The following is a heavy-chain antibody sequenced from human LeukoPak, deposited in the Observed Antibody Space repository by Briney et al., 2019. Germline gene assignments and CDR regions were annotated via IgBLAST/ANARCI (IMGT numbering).Heavy chain of an antibody. CDR3: VHIVVVPAAIVGYCSGGSCQIFDY. Sequence: PGGSLRLSCAASGFTFSSYAMSWVRQAPGKGLEWVSAISGSGGSTYYADSVKGRFTISRDNSKNTLYLQMNSLRAEDTAVYYCVHIVVVPAAIVGYCSGGSCQIFDYWGQGTLVTVSS. CDR2: ISGSGGST. D-gene: IGHD2-15*01. CDR1: GFTFSSYA. V-gene: IGHV3-23*01. J-gene: IGHJ4*02.